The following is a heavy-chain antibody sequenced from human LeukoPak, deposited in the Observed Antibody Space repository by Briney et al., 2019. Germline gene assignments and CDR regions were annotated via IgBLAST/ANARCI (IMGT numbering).Heavy chain of an antibody. CDR1: LYTVTSYG. J-gene: IGHJ3*02. Sequence: APVKVPCKDSLYTVTSYGVSCVRQAPGQGLEWMGWISAYNGNTNYAQKLQGRVTMTTDTSTSTAYMALRSLRSDHTPVYYCAGMVVGDGPHAFDIWVQGRMVSVCS. CDR3: AGMVVGDGPHAFDI. CDR2: ISAYNGNT. V-gene: IGHV1-18*01. D-gene: IGHD2-21*01.